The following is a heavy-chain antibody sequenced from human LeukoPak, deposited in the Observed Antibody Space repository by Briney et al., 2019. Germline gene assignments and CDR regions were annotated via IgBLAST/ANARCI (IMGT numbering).Heavy chain of an antibody. V-gene: IGHV4-30-2*01. J-gene: IGHJ5*02. CDR2: IYHGGST. CDR1: GGSISSGGYS. CDR3: ARVYGSGRRSGGNWFDP. D-gene: IGHD3-10*01. Sequence: SQTLSLTCAVSGGSISSGGYSWSWIRQPPGKGLEWIGYIYHGGSTYYNPSLKSRVTISVDRSKNQFSLKLSSVTAADTAVYYCARVYGSGRRSGGNWFDPRGQGTLVTVSS.